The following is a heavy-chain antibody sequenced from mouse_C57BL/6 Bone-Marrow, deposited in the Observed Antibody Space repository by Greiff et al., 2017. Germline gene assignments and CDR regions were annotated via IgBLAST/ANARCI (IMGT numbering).Heavy chain of an antibody. V-gene: IGHV5-4*03. CDR2: ISDGGSYT. D-gene: IGHD5-1-1*01. CDR1: GFTFSSYA. Sequence: DVKLQESGGGLVKPGGSLKLSCAASGFTFSSYAMSWVRQTPEKRLEWVATISDGGSYTYYPDNVKGRFTISRDNAKNNLYLQMSHLKSEDTAMYYCARLYHFDYWGQGTTLTVSS. J-gene: IGHJ2*01. CDR3: ARLYHFDY.